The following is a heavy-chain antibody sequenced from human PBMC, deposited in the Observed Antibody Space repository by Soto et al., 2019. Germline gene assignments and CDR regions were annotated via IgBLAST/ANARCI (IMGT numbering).Heavy chain of an antibody. CDR1: GASISRGGYY. J-gene: IGHJ6*02. CDR2: IYYSGST. V-gene: IGHV4-31*03. Sequence: PSETLSLTCTVPGASISRGGYYWSWTRQHPGNGLQWIGNIYYSGSTYYNPSLKSRVTTPVDTSKNQFSLKLSCVTGAGTAVYYCARDPINYDFWSGYTLCPRTYCMGVWGQGTT. CDR3: ARDPINYDFWSGYTLCPRTYCMGV. D-gene: IGHD3-3*01.